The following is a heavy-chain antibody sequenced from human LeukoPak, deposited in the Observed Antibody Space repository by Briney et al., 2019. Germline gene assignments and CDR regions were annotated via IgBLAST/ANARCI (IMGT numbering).Heavy chain of an antibody. CDR2: INPNSGGT. D-gene: IGHD2-2*01. V-gene: IGHV1-2*04. J-gene: IGHJ4*02. CDR3: ARGVPAADHFDY. CDR1: GYTFTGYY. Sequence: ASVKVSCKASGYTFTGYYMHWVRQAPGQGLEWTGWINPNSGGTNYAQKFQGWVTVTRDTSISTAYMELSRLRSDDTAVYYCARGVPAADHFDYWGQGTLVTVSS.